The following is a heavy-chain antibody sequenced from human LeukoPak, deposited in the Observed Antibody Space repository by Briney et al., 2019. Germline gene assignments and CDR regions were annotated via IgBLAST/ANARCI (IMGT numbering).Heavy chain of an antibody. J-gene: IGHJ3*01. CDR1: GYTFTGYY. Sequence: GASVKVSCKASGYTFTGYYMHWVRQAPGQGLEWMGWINPNSGGTNYAQKFQGRVTMTRDTSISTAYMELSSLRSDDTAIYYCAKDIVVVAIQSDAFDVWGPGTLVTISS. V-gene: IGHV1-2*02. CDR3: AKDIVVVAIQSDAFDV. CDR2: INPNSGGT. D-gene: IGHD2-15*01.